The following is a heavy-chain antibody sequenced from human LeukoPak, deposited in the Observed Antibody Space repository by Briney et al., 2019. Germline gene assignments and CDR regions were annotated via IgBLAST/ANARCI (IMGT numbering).Heavy chain of an antibody. D-gene: IGHD3-3*01. J-gene: IGHJ4*02. CDR2: IKQDGSEK. CDR3: ARDGQDDFWSGYHFDY. Sequence: GGSLRLSCAASGFTFSGYWMSWVRQAPGKGLEWVANIKQDGSEKYYVDSVKGRFTISRDNAKNSLYLQMNSLRAEDTAVYYCARDGQDDFWSGYHFDYWGQGTLVTVSS. V-gene: IGHV3-7*01. CDR1: GFTFSGYW.